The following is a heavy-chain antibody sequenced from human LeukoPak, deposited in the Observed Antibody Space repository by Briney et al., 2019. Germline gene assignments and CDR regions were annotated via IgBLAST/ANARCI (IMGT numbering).Heavy chain of an antibody. D-gene: IGHD3-10*01. Sequence: GGSLRLSCTASGFTFGDYSMSWFRQAPGKGLEWVGFIRSKGYGGTTEYAASVKGRFTLSRDDSNRIAYLQMNSLKTEDTAVYYCSRGDYYYGSGSYFRYYYMDVWGKGTTVTISS. CDR2: IRSKGYGGTT. CDR3: SRGDYYYGSGSYFRYYYMDV. V-gene: IGHV3-49*03. CDR1: GFTFGDYS. J-gene: IGHJ6*03.